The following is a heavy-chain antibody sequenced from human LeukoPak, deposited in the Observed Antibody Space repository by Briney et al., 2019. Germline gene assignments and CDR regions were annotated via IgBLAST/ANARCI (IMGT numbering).Heavy chain of an antibody. CDR1: GYTFTSYY. D-gene: IGHD3-9*01. CDR2: MNPNSGNT. Sequence: ASVKVSCKASGYTFTSYYMHWVRQATGQGLEWMGWMNPNSGNTGYAQKFQGRVTMTRNTSISTAYMELSSLRSEDTAVYYCARGHLNYDILTGYYNVIDYYYMDVWGKGTTVTISS. V-gene: IGHV1-8*02. CDR3: ARGHLNYDILTGYYNVIDYYYMDV. J-gene: IGHJ6*03.